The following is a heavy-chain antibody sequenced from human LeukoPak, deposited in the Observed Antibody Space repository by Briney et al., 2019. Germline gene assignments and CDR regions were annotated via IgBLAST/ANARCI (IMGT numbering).Heavy chain of an antibody. D-gene: IGHD6-19*01. V-gene: IGHV3-30*18. CDR3: AKDLSGGWSLDY. J-gene: IGHJ4*02. CDR1: GFTFGIYG. Sequence: GGPLRLSCAASGFTFGIYGMHWARQAPGKGLEWVTVISYDGSDKYYADSVKGRFTISRDNSKNTLSLEMNSLRAEDTAVYYCAKDLSGGWSLDYWGQGTLVTVSS. CDR2: ISYDGSDK.